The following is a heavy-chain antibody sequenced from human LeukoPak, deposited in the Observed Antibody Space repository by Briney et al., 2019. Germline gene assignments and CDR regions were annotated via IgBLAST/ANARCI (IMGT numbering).Heavy chain of an antibody. J-gene: IGHJ6*02. CDR2: LSYSGGT. Sequence: SETLSLTCSVSGASISRFYWVWVRQTPVDGLEWIGYLSYSGGTKYNPSLRNRVSTSVDTSRNQFSLRLTSVTAADTAVYYCARYERIGSCTGGACYYGLDVWGQGTTVTVS. CDR3: ARYERIGSCTGGACYYGLDV. CDR1: GASISRFY. V-gene: IGHV4-59*01. D-gene: IGHD2-8*02.